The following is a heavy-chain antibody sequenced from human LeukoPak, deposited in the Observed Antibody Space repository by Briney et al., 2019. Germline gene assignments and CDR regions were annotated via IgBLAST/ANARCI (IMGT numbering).Heavy chain of an antibody. V-gene: IGHV1-69*04. CDR1: GGTFSSYA. Sequence: SVKVSCKASGGTFSSYAISWVRQAPGQGLEWMGRIIPILGIANYAQKFQGRVTITADKSTSTAYMELSSPRSEDTAVYYCARKELLSLMYLDYWGQGTLVTVSS. J-gene: IGHJ4*02. CDR2: IIPILGIA. D-gene: IGHD2-2*01. CDR3: ARKELLSLMYLDY.